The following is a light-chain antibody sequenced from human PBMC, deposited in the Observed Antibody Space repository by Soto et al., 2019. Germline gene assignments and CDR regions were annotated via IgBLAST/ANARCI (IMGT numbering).Light chain of an antibody. V-gene: IGKV3-15*01. CDR3: QQFHNWPRT. CDR1: QSVSSN. J-gene: IGKJ1*01. Sequence: EIVMTQSPATLSVSPGERATLSCRASQSVSSNLAWYQQKPGQAPRLLIYGASTRATGIPARFSGSGSGTEFTLNINSLQSEDFAVYYCQQFHNWPRTFGQGTKVEIK. CDR2: GAS.